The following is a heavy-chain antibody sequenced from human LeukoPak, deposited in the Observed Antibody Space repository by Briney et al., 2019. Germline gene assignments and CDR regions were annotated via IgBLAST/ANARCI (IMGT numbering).Heavy chain of an antibody. J-gene: IGHJ3*02. V-gene: IGHV4-59*01. CDR3: ARDLPRSGRDAFDI. CDR1: GGSISSYY. CDR2: IYYSGTT. Sequence: SETLSLTCTVSGGSISSYYWSWIRQPPGKGLGWIGYIYYSGTTNYNPSLKSRVTISVDTSKNQFSLKLSSVTAADTAVYYCARDLPRSGRDAFDIWGQGTMVTVSS. D-gene: IGHD3-10*01.